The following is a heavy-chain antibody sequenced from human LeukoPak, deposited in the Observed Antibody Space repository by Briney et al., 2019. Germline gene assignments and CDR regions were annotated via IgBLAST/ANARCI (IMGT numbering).Heavy chain of an antibody. CDR2: IIPIFNTI. D-gene: IGHD4-23*01. V-gene: IGHV1-69*13. CDR3: ARGLSRWSTPTSSYYYRMDV. CDR1: GGTLSTYS. Sequence: SVKVSYKASGGTLSTYSISWVRQAPGHGLEWMGGIIPIFNTINYAQRFQGRVTLTADESTNTAYMELSSLRSEDTAVYYCARGLSRWSTPTSSYYYRMDVWGQGTTGAVSS. J-gene: IGHJ6*02.